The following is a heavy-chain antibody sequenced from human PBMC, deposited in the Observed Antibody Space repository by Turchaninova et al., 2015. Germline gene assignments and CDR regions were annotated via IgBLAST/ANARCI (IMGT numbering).Heavy chain of an antibody. D-gene: IGHD5-24*01. CDR1: GYTFPSYA. CDR2: INAGNGNT. V-gene: IGHV1-3*01. CDR3: ARSKAEMATVSLKFDY. Sequence: QVQLVQSGAEVKKPGASVKVSCKASGYTFPSYAMHWVRQAPGQRLEWMGWINAGNGNTKYSQKFQGRGTITRETSESTAYMELSSLRSEDTAVYYCARSKAEMATVSLKFDYWGQGTLVTVSS. J-gene: IGHJ4*02.